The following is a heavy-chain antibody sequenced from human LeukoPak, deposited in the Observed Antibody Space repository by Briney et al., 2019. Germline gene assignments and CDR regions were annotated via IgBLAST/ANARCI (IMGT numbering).Heavy chain of an antibody. CDR3: AREYVTFGGVIVITPYFDY. D-gene: IGHD3-16*02. CDR1: GYTFTSYY. CDR2: INPSGGST. J-gene: IGHJ4*02. Sequence: SVKVSCKASGYTFTSYYMHWVRQAPGQGLEWMGIINPSGGSTSYAQKFQGRVTMTRDTSTSTVYMELSSLRSEDTAVYYCAREYVTFGGVIVITPYFDYWGQGTLVTVSS. V-gene: IGHV1-46*01.